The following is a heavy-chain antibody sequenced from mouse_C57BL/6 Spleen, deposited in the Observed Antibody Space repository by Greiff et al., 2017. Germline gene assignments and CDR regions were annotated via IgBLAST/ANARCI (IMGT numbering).Heavy chain of an antibody. CDR2: IDPSDSET. Sequence: QVQLQQPGAELVRPGSSVKLSCKASGYTFTSYWMHWVKQRPIQGLEWIGNIDPSDSETHYNQKFKDKATLTVDKSSSTAYMQLSSLTSEDSAVYYCARWGYYGPAYYFDYWGQGTTLTVSS. CDR1: GYTFTSYW. J-gene: IGHJ2*01. V-gene: IGHV1-52*01. CDR3: ARWGYYGPAYYFDY. D-gene: IGHD1-1*01.